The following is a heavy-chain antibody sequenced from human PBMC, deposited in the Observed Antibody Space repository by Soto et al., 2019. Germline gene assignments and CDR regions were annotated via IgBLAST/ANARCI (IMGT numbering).Heavy chain of an antibody. J-gene: IGHJ4*02. CDR2: IKQDGRDK. D-gene: IGHD3-16*01. V-gene: IGHV3-7*01. Sequence: GGALRLSCSSXVFTXSXXXXXXVXQAPGKGPEWVANIKQDGRDKYYVDSVKGRFTISRDSAKNSLYLQMNSLRVEDTAVYYCARIDVMPYFDYWGLGTLVTVSS. CDR1: VFTXSXXX. CDR3: ARIDVMPYFDY.